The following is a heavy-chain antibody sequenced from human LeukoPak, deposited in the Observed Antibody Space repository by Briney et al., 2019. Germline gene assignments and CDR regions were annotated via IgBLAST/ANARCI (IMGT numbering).Heavy chain of an antibody. D-gene: IGHD3-10*01. CDR1: RYTFTAFT. Sequence: ALVKASGKASRYTFTAFTITWVRQAPGQGLEWMGWISPYNGNTEYSENVEDRVTMTADTSTATAYMELRSLRSDDSAVYYCARTDSAGSYYAPLNGGQGSLVTVSS. J-gene: IGHJ4*02. CDR3: ARTDSAGSYYAPLN. V-gene: IGHV1-18*01. CDR2: ISPYNGNT.